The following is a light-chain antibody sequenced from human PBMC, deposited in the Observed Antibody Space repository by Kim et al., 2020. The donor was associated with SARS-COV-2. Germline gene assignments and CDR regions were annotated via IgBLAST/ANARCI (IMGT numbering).Light chain of an antibody. J-gene: IGKJ1*01. CDR1: QSVNKW. CDR3: QQYHSFWT. V-gene: IGKV1-5*03. CDR2: EAS. Sequence: EIQMTQSPSTLSASVGDRVTITCRASQSVNKWVAWYQQKPGKAPKLLIFEASRLESGVPSRFTGSGSGTDFTLTVSSLQPDDFATYYCQQYHSFWTFGQGTKVDIK.